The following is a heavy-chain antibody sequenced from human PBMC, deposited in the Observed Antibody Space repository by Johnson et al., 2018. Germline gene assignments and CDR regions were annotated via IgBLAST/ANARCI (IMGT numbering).Heavy chain of an antibody. J-gene: IGHJ4*02. CDR1: GFTFTNYD. CDR2: IKFDGSDK. Sequence: QVQLVQSGGGVVQPGRSLRLSCAASGFTFTNYDMHWVRQAPGTGLGWVAVIKFDGSDKYTADSVRGRFTVSRDNSKNTLYLQMNSLSAEDTAVYYCAREGLLVGANPLDYWGQGTLVTVSS. V-gene: IGHV3-33*05. D-gene: IGHD1-26*01. CDR3: AREGLLVGANPLDY.